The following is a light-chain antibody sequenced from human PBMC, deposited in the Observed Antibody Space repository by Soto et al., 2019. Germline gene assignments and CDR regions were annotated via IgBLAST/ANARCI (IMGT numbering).Light chain of an antibody. V-gene: IGLV1-44*01. CDR3: AAWDDSLNAYV. CDR2: SNN. CDR1: SSNIGSNT. Sequence: QSVLTQPPAASGTPGQRVTISCSGSSSNIGSNTVNWYQQLPGTAPKLLIYSNNQRPSGVPDRFSGSKSGTSASLAISGLPSDDEPDYYCAAWDDSLNAYVFGTGTKLTVL. J-gene: IGLJ1*01.